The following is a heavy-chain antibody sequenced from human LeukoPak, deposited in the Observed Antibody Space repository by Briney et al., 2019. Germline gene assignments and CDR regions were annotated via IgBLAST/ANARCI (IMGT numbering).Heavy chain of an antibody. V-gene: IGHV3-23*01. Sequence: GGSLRLSCAASGFTFSSYAMSWVRQAPGKGLEWVSTISGSGGSTYYADSVKGRFTISRDNSKNTLYLQMNSLRAEDTAVYYCAKAIWWSGGATDYWGQGTLVTVSS. CDR2: ISGSGGST. D-gene: IGHD1-26*01. CDR1: GFTFSSYA. J-gene: IGHJ4*02. CDR3: AKAIWWSGGATDY.